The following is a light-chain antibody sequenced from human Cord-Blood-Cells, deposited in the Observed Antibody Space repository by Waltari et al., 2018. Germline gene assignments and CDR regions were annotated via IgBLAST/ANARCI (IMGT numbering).Light chain of an antibody. Sequence: QSALTQPASVSGSPGQPITISCTGTSSDVGSYNLVSWYQQHPGKAPKLMIYEGSKRHSGVSNRFSGSKSGNTASLTISGLQAEDEADYYCCSYAGSSTVVFGGGTKLTVL. V-gene: IGLV2-23*01. CDR2: EGS. CDR3: CSYAGSSTVV. J-gene: IGLJ2*01. CDR1: SSDVGSYNL.